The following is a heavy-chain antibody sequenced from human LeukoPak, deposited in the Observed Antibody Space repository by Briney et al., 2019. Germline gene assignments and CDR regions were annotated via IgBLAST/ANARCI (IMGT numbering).Heavy chain of an antibody. D-gene: IGHD2-21*02. Sequence: SETLSLTCAVYGGSFSGYCWSWIRQPPGKGLEWIGEINHSGSTNYNPSLKSRVTISVDTSKNQFSLKLSSVTAADTAVYYCARGPLAYCGGDCSFQHWGQGTLVTVSS. J-gene: IGHJ1*01. CDR1: GGSFSGYC. CDR2: INHSGST. CDR3: ARGPLAYCGGDCSFQH. V-gene: IGHV4-34*01.